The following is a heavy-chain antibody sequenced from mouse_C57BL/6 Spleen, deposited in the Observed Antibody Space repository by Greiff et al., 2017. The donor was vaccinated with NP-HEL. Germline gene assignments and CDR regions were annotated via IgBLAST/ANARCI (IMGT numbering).Heavy chain of an antibody. V-gene: IGHV1-55*01. D-gene: IGHD1-1*01. J-gene: IGHJ4*01. CDR1: GYTFTSYW. CDR2: IYPGSGST. Sequence: QVQLQQPGAELVKPGASVEMSCKASGYTFTSYWITWVKQRPGQGLEWIGDIYPGSGSTNYNEKFKSKATLTVDTSSSTAYMQLSSLTSEDSAVYYCARSAGSSPYYAMDYWGQGTSVTVSS. CDR3: ARSAGSSPYYAMDY.